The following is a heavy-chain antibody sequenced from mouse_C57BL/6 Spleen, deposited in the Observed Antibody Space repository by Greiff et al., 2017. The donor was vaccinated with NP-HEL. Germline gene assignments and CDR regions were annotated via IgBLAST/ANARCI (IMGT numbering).Heavy chain of an antibody. Sequence: VQLQQSGAELVRPGTSVKVSCKASGYAFTNYLIEWVKQRPGQGLEWIGVINPGSGGTNYNEKFKGKATLTADKSSSTAYMQLSSLTSEDSAVYFCAINYYGSSLDYWGQGTTLTVSS. CDR3: AINYYGSSLDY. J-gene: IGHJ2*01. D-gene: IGHD1-1*01. V-gene: IGHV1-54*01. CDR2: INPGSGGT. CDR1: GYAFTNYL.